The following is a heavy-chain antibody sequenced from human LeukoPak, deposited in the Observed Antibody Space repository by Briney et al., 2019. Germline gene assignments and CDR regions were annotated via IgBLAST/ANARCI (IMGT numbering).Heavy chain of an antibody. Sequence: SETLSLTCTVSGGSISSGSYYWSWLRQPAGKGLEWIGRTYTSGSTNYNPSLKSRVTISVDTSKNQFSLKLSSVTAADTAVYYCARGTYCSSTSCYTTDAFDIWGQGTMVTVSS. D-gene: IGHD2-2*02. CDR3: ARGTYCSSTSCYTTDAFDI. CDR1: GGSISSGSYY. V-gene: IGHV4-61*02. J-gene: IGHJ3*02. CDR2: TYTSGST.